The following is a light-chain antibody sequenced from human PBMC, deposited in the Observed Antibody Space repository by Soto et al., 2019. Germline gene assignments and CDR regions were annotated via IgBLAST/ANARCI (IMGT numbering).Light chain of an antibody. V-gene: IGKV3-20*01. J-gene: IGKJ4*02. Sequence: EIVLTQSPGTLSLSPGERATLSCRASQSVSSDFLSWYQQKPGQAPRLLIYGGSYRATGIPDRLSGSGSGTDFTLTIRRLEADDFAVYYCQQYGSTPPVTFGGGTKVEIK. CDR3: QQYGSTPPVT. CDR1: QSVSSDF. CDR2: GGS.